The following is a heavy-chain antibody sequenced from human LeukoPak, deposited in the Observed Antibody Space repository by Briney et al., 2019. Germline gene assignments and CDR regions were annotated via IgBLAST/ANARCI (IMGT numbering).Heavy chain of an antibody. CDR1: GFTFSSYG. V-gene: IGHV3-30*18. Sequence: QTGGSLRLSCAASGFTFSSYGMHWVRQAPGKGLEWAAVISYDGSNKYYADSVKGRFTISRDNSKNTLYLQMNSLRAEDTAVYYCAKDLEGATIGNYYYGMDVWGQGTTVTVSS. D-gene: IGHD1-26*01. CDR3: AKDLEGATIGNYYYGMDV. CDR2: ISYDGSNK. J-gene: IGHJ6*02.